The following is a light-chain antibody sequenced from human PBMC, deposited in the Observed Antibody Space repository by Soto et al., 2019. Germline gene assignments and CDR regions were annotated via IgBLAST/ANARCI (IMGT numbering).Light chain of an antibody. CDR2: GAS. J-gene: IGKJ5*01. CDR3: QQYSSSPPIT. V-gene: IGKV3-20*01. CDR1: LSVSSNY. Sequence: EIVLTQSPGTLSLSPGERATLSCRASLSVSSNYLAWYQQKPGQAPRLLIYGASTRATGIPDRFSGSGSGTDFTLTINKLESEDFAVYYCQQYSSSPPITFGQGTRLEIK.